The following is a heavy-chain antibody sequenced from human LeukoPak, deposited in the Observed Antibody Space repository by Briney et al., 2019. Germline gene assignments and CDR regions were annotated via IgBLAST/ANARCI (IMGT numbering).Heavy chain of an antibody. CDR3: AVVDNSGWYCHDY. J-gene: IGHJ4*02. CDR2: IYSGDNT. D-gene: IGHD6-19*01. Sequence: PGRSLRLSCAASGFKVEDYAFHWVRQAPGKGLEWVSVIYSGDNTYYADSVKGRFTISRDISKNTLYLQMNSLRAEDTAVYYCAVVDNSGWYCHDYWGQGTLVTVSS. CDR1: GFKVEDYA. V-gene: IGHV3-66*01.